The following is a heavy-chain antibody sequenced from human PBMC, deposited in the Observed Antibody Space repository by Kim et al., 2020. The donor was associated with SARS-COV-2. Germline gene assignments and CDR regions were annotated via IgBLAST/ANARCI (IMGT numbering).Heavy chain of an antibody. CDR3: TRGYTYRDY. CDR1: GFIFSNSW. Sequence: GGSLRLSCAPSGFIFSNSWMHWVRQAPGKGLVWVSRINADGTKTNYAYSVKGRFTISRDNAKNTLYLQMNSLRDEDTSVYYCTRGYTYRDYWGQGTLVTVAS. V-gene: IGHV3-74*01. J-gene: IGHJ4*02. CDR2: INADGTKT. D-gene: IGHD5-18*01.